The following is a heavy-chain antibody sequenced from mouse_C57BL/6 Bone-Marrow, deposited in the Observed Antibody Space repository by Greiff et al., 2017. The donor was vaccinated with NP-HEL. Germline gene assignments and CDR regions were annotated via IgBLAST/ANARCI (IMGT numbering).Heavy chain of an antibody. CDR3: ARQTVVADWYFDV. CDR1: GFNIKNTY. Sequence: VQLKESVAELVRPGASVKLSCTASGFNIKNTYMHWVKQRPEQGLEWIGRIDPANGNTKYAPKFQGKATITADTSSNTAYLQLSSLTSEDTAIYYGARQTVVADWYFDVWGTGTTVTVSS. V-gene: IGHV14-3*01. CDR2: IDPANGNT. D-gene: IGHD1-1*01. J-gene: IGHJ1*03.